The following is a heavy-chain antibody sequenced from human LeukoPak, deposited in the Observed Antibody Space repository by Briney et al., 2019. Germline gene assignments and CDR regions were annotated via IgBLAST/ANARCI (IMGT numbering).Heavy chain of an antibody. CDR3: ARVEGEDILTGYLDY. Sequence: SVTLSLTCTVSGGSISSGGYYWSWIRQPPGKGLEWIGYIYHSGSTYYNPSLKSRVTISVDTSKNQFSLKLSSVTAADTAVYYCARVEGEDILTGYLDYWGQGTLVTVSS. V-gene: IGHV4-30-2*01. CDR2: IYHSGST. D-gene: IGHD3-9*01. J-gene: IGHJ4*02. CDR1: GGSISSGGYY.